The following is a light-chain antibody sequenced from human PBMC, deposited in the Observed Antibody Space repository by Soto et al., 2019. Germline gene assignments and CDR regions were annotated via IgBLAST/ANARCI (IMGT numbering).Light chain of an antibody. J-gene: IGKJ4*01. CDR2: DAS. CDR1: QSISSY. Sequence: DIQMPQSPSSLSASVGDRVTITCRASQSISSYLNWYQQKPGKAPKLLIYDASSLQSGVPSRVSGSGSGTDFTLTISNLQPEDFATYYCQQSYSTPLTFGGGTKVEIK. CDR3: QQSYSTPLT. V-gene: IGKV1-39*01.